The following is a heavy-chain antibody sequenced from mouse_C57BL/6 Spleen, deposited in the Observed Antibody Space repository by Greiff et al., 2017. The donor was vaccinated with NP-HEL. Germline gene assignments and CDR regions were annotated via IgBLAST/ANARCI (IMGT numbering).Heavy chain of an antibody. J-gene: IGHJ4*01. CDR3: ARRDYYGDYYAMDY. V-gene: IGHV5-17*01. Sequence: EVKLVESGGGLVKPGGSLTLSCAASGFTFSDYGMHWVRQAPEKGLEWVAYISSGSSTIYYADTVKGRFTISRDNAKNSLFLQMTSLRSEDTAMYYCARRDYYGDYYAMDYWGQGILSHRLL. CDR1: GFTFSDYG. CDR2: ISSGSSTI. D-gene: IGHD1-1*01.